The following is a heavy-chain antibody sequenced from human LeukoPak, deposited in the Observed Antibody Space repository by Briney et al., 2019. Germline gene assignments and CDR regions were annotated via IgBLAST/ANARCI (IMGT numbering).Heavy chain of an antibody. Sequence: SETLSLTCTVSGGSISSYYWSWIRQPPGKGLEWIGYIYYSGSTNYNPSLKSRVTISVDTSKNQFSLKLSPVTAADTAVYYCARGLQGGYDFWSGYLNWFDPWGQGTLVTVSS. J-gene: IGHJ5*02. V-gene: IGHV4-59*01. CDR3: ARGLQGGYDFWSGYLNWFDP. CDR1: GGSISSYY. CDR2: IYYSGST. D-gene: IGHD3-3*01.